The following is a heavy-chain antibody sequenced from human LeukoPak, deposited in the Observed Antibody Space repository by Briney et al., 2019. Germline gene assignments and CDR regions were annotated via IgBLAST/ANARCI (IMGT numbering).Heavy chain of an antibody. J-gene: IGHJ6*02. CDR3: VTGITMVRGVGRDNYYYYGMDV. Sequence: ASVKVSCKVSGYTLTELSMHWVRQAPGKGLEWMGGFDTEDGETIYAQKFQGRVTMTEDTSTDTAYMELSSLRSEDTAVYYCVTGITMVRGVGRDNYYYYGMDVWGQGTTVTVSS. V-gene: IGHV1-24*01. CDR1: GYTLTELS. CDR2: FDTEDGET. D-gene: IGHD3-10*01.